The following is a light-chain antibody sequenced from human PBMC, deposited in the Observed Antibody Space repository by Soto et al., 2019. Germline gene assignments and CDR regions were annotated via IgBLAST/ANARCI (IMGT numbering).Light chain of an antibody. Sequence: QSALTQPASVSGSPGQSITISCTGTSSDVGVYNSVSWYQQHPGKAPKLMIYEVSNRPSGVSNVFSGSKSGNTASLTISGLQAEDEADYYCSSYTSSSPPVFGRGTKLTVL. CDR1: SSDVGVYNS. CDR2: EVS. CDR3: SSYTSSSPPV. V-gene: IGLV2-14*01. J-gene: IGLJ2*01.